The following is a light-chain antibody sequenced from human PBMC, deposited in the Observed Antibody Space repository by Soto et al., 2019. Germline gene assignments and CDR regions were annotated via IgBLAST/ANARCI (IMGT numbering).Light chain of an antibody. V-gene: IGKV1-5*03. CDR2: KAS. J-gene: IGKJ1*01. CDR1: QSISSW. CDR3: QQYNSYWT. Sequence: DIQMTQSPSTLYASVGDRVTITCRASQSISSWLAWYQQKPGKAPKLLIYKASSLESGVPSRFSGSGSGTEFTLTISSLQPDDFATYYCQQYNSYWTFGQGTKLEIK.